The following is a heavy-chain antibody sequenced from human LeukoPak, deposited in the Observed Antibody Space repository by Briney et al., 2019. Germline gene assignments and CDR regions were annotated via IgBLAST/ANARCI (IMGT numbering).Heavy chain of an antibody. D-gene: IGHD2-2*01. Sequence: GGSLRLSCAASGFTFSSYWMHWVRQAPGKGLVGVSRINDDGRSTNYADSVKGRFTISRDNAKNTLYLQMNSLRAEDTAVYYCGRGESPAAVDDWGQGTLVTVPS. CDR1: GFTFSSYW. CDR2: INDDGRST. V-gene: IGHV3-74*01. CDR3: GRGESPAAVDD. J-gene: IGHJ4*02.